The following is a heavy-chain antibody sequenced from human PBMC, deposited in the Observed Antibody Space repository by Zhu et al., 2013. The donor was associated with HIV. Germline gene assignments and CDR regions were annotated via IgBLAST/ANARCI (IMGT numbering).Heavy chain of an antibody. CDR2: ISAYNGNT. Sequence: QVQLVQSGAEVKKPGASVKVSCKASGYTFTSYGISWVRQAPGQGLEWMGWISAYNGNTNYAQKLQGRVTMTTDTSTSTAYMELRSLRSDDTAVYYCARTVTVYYDFWSGYYHDDYWGQGTLVTVSS. V-gene: IGHV1-18*01. D-gene: IGHD3-3*01. CDR1: GYTFTSYG. CDR3: ARTVTVYYDFWSGYYHDDY. J-gene: IGHJ4*02.